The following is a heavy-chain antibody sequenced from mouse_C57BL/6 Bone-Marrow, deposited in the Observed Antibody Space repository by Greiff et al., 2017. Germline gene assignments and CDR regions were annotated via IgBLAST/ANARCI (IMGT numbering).Heavy chain of an antibody. V-gene: IGHV5-6*02. CDR1: GFTFSSYG. J-gene: IGHJ3*01. CDR3: ARRWLLQFAY. D-gene: IGHD2-3*01. CDR2: ISSGGSYT. Sequence: DVKLVESGGDLVKPGGSLKLSCAASGFTFSSYGMSWVRRTPDKRLEWVATISSGGSYTYYPDSVKGRFTISRDNAKNTLYLQMSSLKSEDTAMYYCARRWLLQFAYWGQGTLVTVSA.